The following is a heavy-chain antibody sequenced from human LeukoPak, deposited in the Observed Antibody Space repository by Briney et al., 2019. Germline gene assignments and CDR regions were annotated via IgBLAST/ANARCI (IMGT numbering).Heavy chain of an antibody. CDR1: GGSISSYY. J-gene: IGHJ4*02. D-gene: IGHD6-13*01. CDR3: ARVTGYVMEDYFDY. Sequence: PETLSLTCTVSGGSISSYYWSWIRQPPGKGLEWIGYIYYSGSTNYNPSLKSRVTISVDTSKNQFSLRLSSVTAADTAVYYCARVTGYVMEDYFDYWGQGTLVTVSS. CDR2: IYYSGST. V-gene: IGHV4-59*01.